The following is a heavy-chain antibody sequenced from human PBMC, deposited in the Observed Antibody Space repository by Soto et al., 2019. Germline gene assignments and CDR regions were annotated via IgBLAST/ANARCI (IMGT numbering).Heavy chain of an antibody. V-gene: IGHV4-39*01. CDR2: IYYSGST. CDR3: ARHGGALAYYYGMDV. Sequence: KTSETLSLTCTVSGGSISSSSYYWGWIRQPPGKGLEWIGSIYYSGSTYYNPSLKSRVTISVDTSKNQFSLKLSSVTAADTAVYYCARHGGALAYYYGMDVWGQGTTVTVSS. CDR1: GGSISSSSYY. D-gene: IGHD3-16*01. J-gene: IGHJ6*02.